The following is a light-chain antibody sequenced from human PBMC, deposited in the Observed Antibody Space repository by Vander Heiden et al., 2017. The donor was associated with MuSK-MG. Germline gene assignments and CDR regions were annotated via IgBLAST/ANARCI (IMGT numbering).Light chain of an antibody. J-gene: IGLJ2*01. V-gene: IGLV2-14*03. CDR1: SSDVGGYDY. Sequence: QSALTQPASVSGSPGQSITISCTGTSSDVGGYDYVSWYQQHPGKAPKLMIYDVSNRPSGVSNRFSGSKSGNMASLTISGLQAEDEADYYCCSYTSTSTRVFGGGTKQTVL. CDR3: CSYTSTSTRV. CDR2: DVS.